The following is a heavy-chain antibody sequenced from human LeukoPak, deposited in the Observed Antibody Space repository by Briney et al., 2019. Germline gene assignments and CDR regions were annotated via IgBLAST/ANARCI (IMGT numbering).Heavy chain of an antibody. D-gene: IGHD4-17*01. Sequence: PGGSLRPSCAASGFTFSSYAMSWVRQAPGKGLEWVSAISGSGGSTYYADSVKGRFTISRDNSKNTLYLQMNSLRAEDTAVYYCTNYGDYGGPRNRYFQHWGQGTLVTVSS. V-gene: IGHV3-23*01. CDR1: GFTFSSYA. CDR3: TNYGDYGGPRNRYFQH. CDR2: ISGSGGST. J-gene: IGHJ1*01.